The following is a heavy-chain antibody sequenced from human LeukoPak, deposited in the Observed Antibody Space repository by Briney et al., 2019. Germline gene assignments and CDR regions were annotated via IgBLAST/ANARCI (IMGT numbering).Heavy chain of an antibody. CDR3: AREILGGFNPGAY. Sequence: ASVTVACEVSGYSLTDLSIHWVRQAPGKGLEWMGGFDPEQGETIYAQTFQGRVTMTEDTSSDTAYLELSTLRSEDTAVYYCAREILGGFNPGAYWGQGTLVTVSS. CDR1: GYSLTDLS. J-gene: IGHJ4*02. D-gene: IGHD1-14*01. V-gene: IGHV1-24*01. CDR2: FDPEQGET.